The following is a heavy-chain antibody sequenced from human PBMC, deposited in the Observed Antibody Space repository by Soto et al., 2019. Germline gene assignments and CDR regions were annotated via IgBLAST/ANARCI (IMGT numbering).Heavy chain of an antibody. J-gene: IGHJ4*02. CDR2: IYYSGST. CDR1: GGSISSSSYY. Sequence: SETLSLTCTVSGGSISSSSYYWGWIRQPPGKGLEWIGSIYYSGSTYYNPSLKSRVTISVDTSKNQFSLKLSSVTAADTAVYYCARLDIVVVVAATGDYWGQGTLVTVS. V-gene: IGHV4-39*01. D-gene: IGHD2-15*01. CDR3: ARLDIVVVVAATGDY.